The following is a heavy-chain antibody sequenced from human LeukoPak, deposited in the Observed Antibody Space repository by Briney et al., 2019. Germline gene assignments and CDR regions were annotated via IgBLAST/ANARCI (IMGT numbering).Heavy chain of an antibody. CDR2: IKQDGSEK. J-gene: IGHJ3*02. CDR3: ARVTSDYGGNRDAFDI. CDR1: GFTFSSYW. D-gene: IGHD4-23*01. V-gene: IGHV3-7*01. Sequence: PGGSLRLSCVASGFTFSSYWMHWVRQAPGKGLEWVANIKQDGSEKYYVDSVKGRFTISRDNAKNSLYLQMNSLRAEDTAVYYCARVTSDYGGNRDAFDIWGQGTMVTVSS.